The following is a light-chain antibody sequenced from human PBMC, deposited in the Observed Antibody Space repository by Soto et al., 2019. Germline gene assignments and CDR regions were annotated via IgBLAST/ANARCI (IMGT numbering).Light chain of an antibody. CDR1: SSDVRGYKY. CDR2: EVS. Sequence: QSALTQPASVSGSPGQSITISCTGTSSDVRGYKYVSWYQQHPGKAPKLMIYEVSNRPSGVSNRFSGSKSGNTASLTISGLQAEDEADYYCSSYTSSSTKLFGGGTKLTVL. V-gene: IGLV2-14*01. CDR3: SSYTSSSTKL. J-gene: IGLJ3*02.